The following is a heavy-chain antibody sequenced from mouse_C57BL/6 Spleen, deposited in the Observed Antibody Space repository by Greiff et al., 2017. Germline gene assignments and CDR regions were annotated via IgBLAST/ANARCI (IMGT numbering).Heavy chain of an antibody. CDR3: ASSGRTAGVATYGDLDD. V-gene: IGHV1-55*01. CDR2: IYPGSGST. J-gene: IGHJ2*01. CDR1: GYTFTSYW. Sequence: QVQLQQPGAELVKPGASVKMSCKASGYTFTSYWITWVKQRPGQGLEWIGDIYPGSGSTNYNEKFKSKATLTVDTSSSTAYMQLSSLTSEDSAVYYCASSGRTAGVATYGDLDDWGKGTTLTVSS. D-gene: IGHD1-1*01.